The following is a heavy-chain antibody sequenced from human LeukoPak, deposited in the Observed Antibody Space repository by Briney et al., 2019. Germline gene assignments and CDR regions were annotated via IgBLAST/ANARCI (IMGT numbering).Heavy chain of an antibody. V-gene: IGHV5-51*01. Sequence: GESLKISCKGSGYTIGSFGSYWIAWVRRMPGKGLEWMGSIYPIDSGTRYNPSFEGQVTVSVDRSISTAYLQWSSLKASDTAMYYCARVSSARWFFDCWGQGSLLTVSS. CDR1: GYTIGSFGSYW. CDR3: ARVSSARWFFDC. CDR2: IYPIDSGT. D-gene: IGHD3-9*01. J-gene: IGHJ4*02.